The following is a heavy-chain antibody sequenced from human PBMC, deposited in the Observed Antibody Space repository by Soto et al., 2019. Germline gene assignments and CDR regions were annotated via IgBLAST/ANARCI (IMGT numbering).Heavy chain of an antibody. V-gene: IGHV1-18*01. CDR2: ISAYNGNT. CDR3: ARVRPTTVTYCYYGMDV. J-gene: IGHJ6*02. Sequence: ASVKVSCKASGYTFTSYGISWVRQAPGQGLEWMGWISAYNGNTNYAQKLQGRVRMTTDTSTSTAYMELRSLRSDDTAVYYCARVRPTTVTYCYYGMDVWGQGTRGTVSS. CDR1: GYTFTSYG. D-gene: IGHD4-4*01.